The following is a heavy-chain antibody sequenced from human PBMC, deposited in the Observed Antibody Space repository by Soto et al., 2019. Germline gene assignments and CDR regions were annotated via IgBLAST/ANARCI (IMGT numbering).Heavy chain of an antibody. Sequence: ASETLSLTCPLSGGSLSSSSYYLGWVRQPPGKGLEWIGSIYYSGSTYYNPSLKSRVTISVDTSKNQFSLKLSSVTAADTAVYYCARQDIRYSSGWYFDYWGQGTLVTVSS. J-gene: IGHJ4*02. CDR1: GGSLSSSSYY. V-gene: IGHV4-39*01. D-gene: IGHD6-19*01. CDR2: IYYSGST. CDR3: ARQDIRYSSGWYFDY.